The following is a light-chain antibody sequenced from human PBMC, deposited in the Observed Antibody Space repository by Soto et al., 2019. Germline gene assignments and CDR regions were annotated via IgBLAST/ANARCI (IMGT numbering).Light chain of an antibody. J-gene: IGKJ1*01. CDR1: QSVSSSY. CDR2: GAS. Sequence: EIVLTQSPGTLSLSPGERANLSCRASQSVSSSYLAWYQQKPGQAPRLLIYGASSRATGIPDRFSGSGSGTDFTRTISRLEPEDFAVYYCQQYGSSPGTFGQGTKVEIK. V-gene: IGKV3-20*01. CDR3: QQYGSSPGT.